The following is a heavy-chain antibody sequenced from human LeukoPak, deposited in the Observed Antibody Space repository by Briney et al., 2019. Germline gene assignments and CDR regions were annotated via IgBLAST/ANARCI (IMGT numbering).Heavy chain of an antibody. CDR1: GFTFTTYW. CDR2: INQDGTEK. CDR3: ARDGSSGYYDY. V-gene: IGHV3-7*01. D-gene: IGHD3-22*01. Sequence: GESLRLSCAASGFTFTTYWMSWVRQLPGKGLEWVANINQDGTEKYYVDSVKGRFTISRDNAKNSLYLQMNSLRAEDTAVYYCARDGSSGYYDYWGQGTLVTVSS. J-gene: IGHJ4*02.